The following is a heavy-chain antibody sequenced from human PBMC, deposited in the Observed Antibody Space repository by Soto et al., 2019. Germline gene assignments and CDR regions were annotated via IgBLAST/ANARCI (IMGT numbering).Heavy chain of an antibody. CDR1: GGSISSSNW. D-gene: IGHD3-22*01. V-gene: IGHV4-4*02. Sequence: PSETLSLTFAVSGGSISSSNWCSCVRQPPGKGLEWIGEIYHSGSTNYNPSLKSRVTISVDKSKNQFSLKLSSVTAADTAVYYCARLGGYIYYYYGMDVWGQGTTVNVSS. CDR3: ARLGGYIYYYYGMDV. J-gene: IGHJ6*02. CDR2: IYHSGST.